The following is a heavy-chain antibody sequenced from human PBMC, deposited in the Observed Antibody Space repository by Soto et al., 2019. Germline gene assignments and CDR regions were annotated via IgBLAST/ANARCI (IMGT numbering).Heavy chain of an antibody. V-gene: IGHV4-30-2*01. Sequence: SETLSRTFAVSGGSISSCGYSWSWIRQPAGKGLEWIGYIYHIGSTYYSPSLKSRVTISVYRSNHQFSLKLSSVTAADTAVCNFLRGGSATWGRSRLYNWFGPWGQGTLVTVSS. CDR1: GGSISSCGYS. CDR3: LRGGSATWGRSRLYNWFGP. CDR2: IYHIGST. J-gene: IGHJ5*02. D-gene: IGHD7-27*01.